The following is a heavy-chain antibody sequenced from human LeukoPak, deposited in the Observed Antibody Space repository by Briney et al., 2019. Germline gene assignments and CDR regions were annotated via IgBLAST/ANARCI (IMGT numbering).Heavy chain of an antibody. CDR3: ARVGIGYYYDSSGYHPNDY. D-gene: IGHD3-22*01. Sequence: ASVKVSCKASGYTFTSYGISWVRKAPGQGLEWMGWISAYNGNTNYAQKLQGRVTMTTDTSTSTAYMELRSLRSDDTAVYYCARVGIGYYYDSSGYHPNDYWGQGTLVTVSS. J-gene: IGHJ4*02. CDR1: GYTFTSYG. CDR2: ISAYNGNT. V-gene: IGHV1-18*01.